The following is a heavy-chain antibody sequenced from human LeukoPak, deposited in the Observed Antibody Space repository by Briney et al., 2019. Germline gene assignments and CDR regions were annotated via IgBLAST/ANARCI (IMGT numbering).Heavy chain of an antibody. Sequence: GGSLRLSCAASGFTFSSYGMHGVRQAPGKGLEWVAVISYDGSNKYYADSVKGRFTISRDNSKNTLYLQMNSLRAEDTAVYYCARVPYDLRWGAGDAFDIWGQGTMVTVSS. CDR2: ISYDGSNK. CDR1: GFTFSSYG. D-gene: IGHD4-23*01. CDR3: ARVPYDLRWGAGDAFDI. V-gene: IGHV3-30*03. J-gene: IGHJ3*02.